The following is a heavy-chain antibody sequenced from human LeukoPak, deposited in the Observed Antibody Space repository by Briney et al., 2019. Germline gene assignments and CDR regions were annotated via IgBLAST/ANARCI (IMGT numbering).Heavy chain of an antibody. D-gene: IGHD6-13*01. CDR1: GFTFSNYA. Sequence: GGSLRLSCAASGFTFSNYAMSWVRQAPGKGLEWVSSISGSGGSTYYADSVKGRFTISRDNSKNTLYLQMNTLRAEDTAVYYCAKVSRWYLDYWGQGTLVTVSS. CDR3: AKVSRWYLDY. CDR2: ISGSGGST. V-gene: IGHV3-23*01. J-gene: IGHJ4*02.